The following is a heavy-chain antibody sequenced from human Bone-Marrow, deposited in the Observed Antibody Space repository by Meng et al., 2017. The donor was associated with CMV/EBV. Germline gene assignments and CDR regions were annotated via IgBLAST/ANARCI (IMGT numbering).Heavy chain of an antibody. D-gene: IGHD6-6*01. CDR3: ASSSSSGRGGAIYYYYGMDG. Sequence: SVKVSCKASGGTFSSYAISWVRQAPGQGLEWMGGIIPILGIANYAQKFQGRVTITADKSTSTAYMELSSLRSEDTAVYYCASSSSSGRGGAIYYYYGMDGWGQGTTVTVSS. V-gene: IGHV1-69*10. CDR1: GGTFSSYA. CDR2: IIPILGIA. J-gene: IGHJ6*02.